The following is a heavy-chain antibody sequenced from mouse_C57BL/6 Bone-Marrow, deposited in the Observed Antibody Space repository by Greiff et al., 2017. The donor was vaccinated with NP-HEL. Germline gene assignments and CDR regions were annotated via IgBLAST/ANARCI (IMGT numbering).Heavy chain of an antibody. CDR1: GYTFTDYN. CDR3: ARSIYYGNSWFAY. CDR2: INPNNGGT. Sequence: VQLQQSGPELVKPGASVKIPCKASGYTFTDYNMDWVKQSHGKSLEWIGDINPNNGGTIYNQKFKGKATLTVDKSSSTAYMELRSLTSEDTAVYYCARSIYYGNSWFAYWGQGTLDTVSA. D-gene: IGHD2-1*01. V-gene: IGHV1-18*01. J-gene: IGHJ3*01.